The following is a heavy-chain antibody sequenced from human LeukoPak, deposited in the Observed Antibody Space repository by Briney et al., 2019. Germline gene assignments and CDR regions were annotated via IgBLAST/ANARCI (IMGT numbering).Heavy chain of an antibody. V-gene: IGHV3-21*01. CDR3: ARESNWLFNF. D-gene: IGHD3-22*01. CDR1: GFTFSDYS. J-gene: IGHJ4*02. CDR2: ISTRSTYI. Sequence: GGSLRLSCAASGFTFSDYSMNWLRQAPGMGLEWVSSISTRSTYILYADSVKGRFTISRDNAKNSLYLQVNSLRADDTAVYYCARESNWLFNFWGQGSLVTVSS.